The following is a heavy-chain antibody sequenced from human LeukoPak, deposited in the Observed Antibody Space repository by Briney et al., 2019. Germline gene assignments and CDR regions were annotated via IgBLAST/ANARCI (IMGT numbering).Heavy chain of an antibody. CDR2: IGYDGSNK. J-gene: IGHJ4*02. D-gene: IGHD3-22*01. CDR3: AKEIYYDSSAFFDY. V-gene: IGHV3-30*18. CDR1: GFTFSSYG. Sequence: GGSLRLSCSASGFTFSSYGIHWVRQAPGKGLEWVAVIGYDGSNKYYADSVKGRFTISRDNSKNTLYLQMNSLRTEDTAVYFCAKEIYYDSSAFFDYWGQGTLVTVSS.